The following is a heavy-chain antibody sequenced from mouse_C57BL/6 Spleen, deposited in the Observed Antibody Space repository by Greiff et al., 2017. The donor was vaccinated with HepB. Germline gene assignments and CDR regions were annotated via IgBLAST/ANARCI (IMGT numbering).Heavy chain of an antibody. CDR3: ARNDGGDFDY. Sequence: QVQLQQSGPELVKPGASVKISCKASGYAFSSSWMNWVKQRPGKGLEWIGRIYPGDGDTNYNGKFKGKATLTADKSSSTAYMQLSSLTSEDSAVYFCARNDGGDFDYWGQGTTLTVSS. J-gene: IGHJ2*01. D-gene: IGHD2-12*01. CDR1: GYAFSSSW. CDR2: IYPGDGDT. V-gene: IGHV1-82*01.